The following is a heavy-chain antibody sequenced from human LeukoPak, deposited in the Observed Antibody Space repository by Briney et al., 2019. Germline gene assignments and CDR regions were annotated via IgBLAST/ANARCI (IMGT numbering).Heavy chain of an antibody. V-gene: IGHV3-33*01. CDR2: IWYDGSNK. CDR3: ARGGGYYTTPRDYYYYGMDV. J-gene: IGHJ6*02. Sequence: GGSLRLSCAASGFTFSSYGMHWVRQAPGKGLEWVAVIWYDGSNKYYADSVKGRFTISRDNSKNTLYLQMNSLRAEDTAVYYCARGGGYYTTPRDYYYYGMDVWGQGTTVTVSS. D-gene: IGHD3-22*01. CDR1: GFTFSSYG.